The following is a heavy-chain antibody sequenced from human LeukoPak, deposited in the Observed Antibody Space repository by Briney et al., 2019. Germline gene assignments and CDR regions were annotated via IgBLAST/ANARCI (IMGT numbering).Heavy chain of an antibody. CDR3: ARARYEWELSYYFDY. CDR2: IYSGGST. J-gene: IGHJ4*02. V-gene: IGHV3-53*04. CDR1: GLTVSSNY. Sequence: PGGSLRLSCAASGLTVSSNYMSWVRQAPGKGLEWVSVIYSGGSTYYADSVKGRFTISRHNSKNTLYLQMNSLRAEDTAVYYCARARYEWELSYYFDYWGQGTLVTVSS. D-gene: IGHD1-26*01.